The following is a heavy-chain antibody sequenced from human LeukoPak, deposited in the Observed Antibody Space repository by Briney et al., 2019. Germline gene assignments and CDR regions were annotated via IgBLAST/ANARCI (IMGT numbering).Heavy chain of an antibody. CDR3: ARVEGANDY. D-gene: IGHD1-26*01. Sequence: GSSVKVSCKASGGTFSSYAISLVRQAPGQGLEWMGRIIPILGTANYAQKFQGRVTITTDESTSTAYMELSSLRSEDTAAYYCARVEGANDYWGQGTLVTVSS. J-gene: IGHJ4*02. CDR1: GGTFSSYA. CDR2: IIPILGTA. V-gene: IGHV1-69*11.